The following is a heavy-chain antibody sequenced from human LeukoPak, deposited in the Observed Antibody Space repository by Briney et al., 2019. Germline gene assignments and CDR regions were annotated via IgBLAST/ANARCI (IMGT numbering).Heavy chain of an antibody. V-gene: IGHV3-74*01. CDR2: IDYDGHGI. CDR1: GFTFSGYW. CDR3: AAGGGWDPSFGVVTHIDA. Sequence: PGGTLRLSCAVSGFTFSGYWMHWVRQRPEKGLELVSRIDYDGHGIICADSVKGRFTTSRDNAKHTLHLPMYSLSVENTAVYYCAAGGGWDPSFGVVTHIDAWGKGTTVAVS. J-gene: IGHJ6*03. D-gene: IGHD3-3*01.